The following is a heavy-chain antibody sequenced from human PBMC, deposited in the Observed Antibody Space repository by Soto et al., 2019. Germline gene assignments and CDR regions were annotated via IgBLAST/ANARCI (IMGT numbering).Heavy chain of an antibody. CDR3: ARHKREYDILTCYEDGMDV. J-gene: IGHJ6*02. CDR2: IYYSWST. V-gene: IGHV4-39*01. CDR1: GGSISSSSYY. Sequence: QLQLQESGPGLVKPSETLSLTCTVSGGSISSSSYYWGWIRQPPGKGLEWIGSIYYSWSTYYNPPLRCRITISVDTSKNQFPLKLSSVTAADTAVYYCARHKREYDILTCYEDGMDVWGQGTTVTVSS. D-gene: IGHD3-9*01.